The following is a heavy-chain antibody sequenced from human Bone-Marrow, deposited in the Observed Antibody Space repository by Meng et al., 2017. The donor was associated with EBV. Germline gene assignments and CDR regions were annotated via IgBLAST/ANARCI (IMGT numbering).Heavy chain of an antibody. CDR2: ISSSGSTI. V-gene: IGHV3-11*01. Sequence: VERWGVGGRFVKAGWSRHMSCAASGVPFSDYYKSWIRQGPGKGLEWVSCISSSGSTIYYADSVKGRFTLSRENAKNSMYLQMNSRRAEDTAVYYCANEGGELKGWGQGTLVTVSS. J-gene: IGHJ4*02. CDR3: ANEGGELKG. D-gene: IGHD1-26*01. CDR1: GVPFSDYY.